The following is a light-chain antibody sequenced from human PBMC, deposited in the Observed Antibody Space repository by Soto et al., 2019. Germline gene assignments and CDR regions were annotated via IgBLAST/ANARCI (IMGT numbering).Light chain of an antibody. CDR3: QQDYNLPPA. Sequence: EIVLTQSPDTLSLSPGETATLSCGASQSVSSSHIAWYQQKPGQAPRLLIYGASTRATSIPARFSVSGSGTDFTLTISSLQPEDFAVYYCQQDYNLPPAFGQGTKVDIK. CDR2: GAS. V-gene: IGKV3D-7*01. J-gene: IGKJ1*01. CDR1: QSVSSSH.